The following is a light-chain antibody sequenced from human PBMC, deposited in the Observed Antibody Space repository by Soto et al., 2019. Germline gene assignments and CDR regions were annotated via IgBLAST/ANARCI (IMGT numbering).Light chain of an antibody. CDR3: AAWDDSLNVYVV. V-gene: IGLV1-44*01. CDR1: SSNIGSNT. J-gene: IGLJ2*01. CDR2: SNN. Sequence: QSVLPQPPSASGTPGQRVTISCSGSSSNIGSNTVNWYQQLPGTAPKLLIYSNNQRPSGVPDRFSGSKSGTSASLAISGLQSEDEADYYCAAWDDSLNVYVVFGGGTKLTVL.